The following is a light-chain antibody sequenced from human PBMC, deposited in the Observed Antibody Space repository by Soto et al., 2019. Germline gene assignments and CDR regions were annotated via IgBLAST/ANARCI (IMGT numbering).Light chain of an antibody. CDR3: KSYAGSNTYV. Sequence: QSVLTQPPSASGSPGQSVTISCAGTKNDIGVYDFVSWYQHHPGKAPRLIIYEVVQRPSGVPDRFSGSKSGNTASLTVSGLQAADEDDYFCKSYAGSNTYVFGSG. CDR2: EVV. CDR1: KNDIGVYDF. J-gene: IGLJ1*01. V-gene: IGLV2-8*01.